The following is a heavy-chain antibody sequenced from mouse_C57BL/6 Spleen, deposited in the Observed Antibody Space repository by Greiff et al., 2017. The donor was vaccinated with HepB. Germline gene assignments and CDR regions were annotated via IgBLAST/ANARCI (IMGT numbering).Heavy chain of an antibody. J-gene: IGHJ2*01. Sequence: VQLQQSGAELVRPGSSVKLSCKASGYTFTSYWMHWVKQRPIQGLEWIGNIDPSDRETHYNQKFKDKATLTVDKSSSTAYMQLSSLTSEDSAVYDCARLWDYFDYWGQGTTLTVSS. CDR1: GYTFTSYW. V-gene: IGHV1-52*01. D-gene: IGHD4-1*01. CDR3: ARLWDYFDY. CDR2: IDPSDRET.